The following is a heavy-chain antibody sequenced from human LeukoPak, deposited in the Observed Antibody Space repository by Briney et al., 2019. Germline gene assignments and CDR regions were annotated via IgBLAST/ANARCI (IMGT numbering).Heavy chain of an antibody. CDR1: GGSISSSSHY. J-gene: IGHJ4*02. CDR2: IYTSGST. D-gene: IGHD1-1*01. V-gene: IGHV4-61*02. Sequence: PSETLSLTCTVSGGSISSSSHYWSWIRQPAGKGLEWIGRIYTSGSTNYNPSLKSRVTISVDTSKNQFSLKLSSVTAADTAVYYCARERVGYPRGDWGQGTLVTVSS. CDR3: ARERVGYPRGD.